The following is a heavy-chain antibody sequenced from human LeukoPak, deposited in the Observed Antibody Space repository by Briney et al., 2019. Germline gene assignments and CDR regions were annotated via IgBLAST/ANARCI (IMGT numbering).Heavy chain of an antibody. CDR3: ARRRQHHGAFDI. CDR2: INHSGST. J-gene: IGHJ3*02. CDR1: GGSFSGYY. V-gene: IGHV4-34*01. Sequence: ASETLSLTCAVYGGSFSGYYWSWIRQPPGKGLEWIGEINHSGSTNYNPSLKSRVTISVDTSKNQFSLKPSSVTAADTAVYYCARRRQHHGAFDIWGQGTMVTVSS. D-gene: IGHD6-13*01.